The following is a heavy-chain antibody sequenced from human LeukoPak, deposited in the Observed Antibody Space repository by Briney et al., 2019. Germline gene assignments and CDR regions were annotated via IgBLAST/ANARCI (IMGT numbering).Heavy chain of an antibody. Sequence: PSETLSLTCTVSGGSISSYYWSWIRQPAGKGLEWIGRIYTSGSTNYNPSLKNRVTMSVDTSKNQFSLNLRSVTAADTAVFYCARQAESRIAVAATGLYYFDYWGQGTLVTVSS. CDR3: ARQAESRIAVAATGLYYFDY. D-gene: IGHD6-19*01. J-gene: IGHJ4*02. CDR2: IYTSGST. CDR1: GGSISSYY. V-gene: IGHV4-4*07.